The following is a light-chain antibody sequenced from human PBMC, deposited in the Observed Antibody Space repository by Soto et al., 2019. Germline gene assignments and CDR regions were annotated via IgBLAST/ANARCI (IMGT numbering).Light chain of an antibody. V-gene: IGKV3-20*01. CDR3: QKYGGSPLLT. CDR1: QSVSGTY. CDR2: GAS. J-gene: IGKJ4*01. Sequence: EIVLTQSPGTLSLSPGERATLSCRASQSVSGTYLAWYQQKFGQAPRLLIYGASSRATGIPDRFSGSGSGTDFTLTISRVETEDFAVYYCQKYGGSPLLTFGGGTRVEIK.